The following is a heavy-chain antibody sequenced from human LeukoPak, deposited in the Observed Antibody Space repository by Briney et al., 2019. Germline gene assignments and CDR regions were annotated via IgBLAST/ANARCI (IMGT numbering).Heavy chain of an antibody. Sequence: PGGSLRLSCAASGFTVSSKYMTWVRQAPGKGLEWLSAIYSGGDTYYADSVRGRFTISRDNSKNMVYLQMRSLRAEDTAVYYCAKGWVVVAATPYFDYWGQGTLVTVSS. CDR3: AKGWVVVAATPYFDY. D-gene: IGHD2-15*01. CDR1: GFTVSSKY. J-gene: IGHJ4*02. CDR2: IYSGGDT. V-gene: IGHV3-66*01.